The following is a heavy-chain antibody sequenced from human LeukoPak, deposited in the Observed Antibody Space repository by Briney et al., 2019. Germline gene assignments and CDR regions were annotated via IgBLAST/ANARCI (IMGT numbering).Heavy chain of an antibody. CDR3: AKNTYGSGSYYPVDY. CDR1: GFSFSNSG. CDR2: IRYDGSNK. Sequence: GGSLRLSCAASGFSFSNSGMHWVRQAPGKGLEWVAFIRYDGSNKYYADSVKDRFTISRDNSENTLYLHMNSLRAEDTAVYYCAKNTYGSGSYYPVDYWGQGTLVTVSS. D-gene: IGHD3-10*01. J-gene: IGHJ4*02. V-gene: IGHV3-30*02.